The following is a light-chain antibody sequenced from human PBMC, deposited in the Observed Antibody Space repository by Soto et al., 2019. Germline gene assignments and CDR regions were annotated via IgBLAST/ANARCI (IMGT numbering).Light chain of an antibody. CDR3: QKYSISPLT. V-gene: IGKV1-27*01. J-gene: IGKJ4*01. CDR1: QGISNY. CDR2: AAS. Sequence: DIEMTQSPSSLSASVGDRVTITCRASQGISNYLAWYEQKPGKVPKLLIYAASTLQSGVPSRFSGSGSGTDFTLTISSLQPEYVATNYSQKYSISPLTFGGGNKVEIK.